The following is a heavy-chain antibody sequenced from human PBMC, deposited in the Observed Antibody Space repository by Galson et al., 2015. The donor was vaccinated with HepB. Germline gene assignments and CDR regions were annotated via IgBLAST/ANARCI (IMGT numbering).Heavy chain of an antibody. Sequence: SLRLSCAASGFTFSGFWMSWVRQAPGKGLEWVANINHDGSETYHVDSVKGRFTISRDNAKNSLYLQVSSLRAEDTAVYYCARDSRDGDSSTYYFDYWGPGSLVTVSS. D-gene: IGHD4-17*01. CDR2: INHDGSET. V-gene: IGHV3-7*03. CDR1: GFTFSGFW. J-gene: IGHJ4*02. CDR3: ARDSRDGDSSTYYFDY.